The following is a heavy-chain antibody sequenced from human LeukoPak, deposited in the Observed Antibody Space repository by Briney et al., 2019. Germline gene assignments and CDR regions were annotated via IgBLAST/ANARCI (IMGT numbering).Heavy chain of an antibody. CDR1: GYTFTSYG. CDR2: ISAHNGNT. Sequence: ASVKVSCKASGYTFTSYGISWVRQAPGQGLEWMGWISAHNGNTNYVQKLQGRVTMTTDTSTSTAYMELRSLRFDDTAVYYCARARYYYDSSGSLGWFDPWGQGTLVTVSS. V-gene: IGHV1-18*01. J-gene: IGHJ5*02. D-gene: IGHD3-22*01. CDR3: ARARYYYDSSGSLGWFDP.